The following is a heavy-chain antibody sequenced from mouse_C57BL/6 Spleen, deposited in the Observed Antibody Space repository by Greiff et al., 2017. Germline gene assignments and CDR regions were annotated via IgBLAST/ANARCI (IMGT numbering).Heavy chain of an antibody. D-gene: IGHD2-4*01. J-gene: IGHJ3*01. CDR3: ARSGYDYDAWFAY. CDR1: GYAFSSSW. Sequence: VQLQQSGPELVKPGASVKISCKASGYAFSSSWMNWVKQRPGKGLEWLGRIYPGDGDTNYNGKFKGKATLTADKSSSTAYMQRSSLTSEDSAVYVCARSGYDYDAWFAYWGQGTLVTVSA. V-gene: IGHV1-82*01. CDR2: IYPGDGDT.